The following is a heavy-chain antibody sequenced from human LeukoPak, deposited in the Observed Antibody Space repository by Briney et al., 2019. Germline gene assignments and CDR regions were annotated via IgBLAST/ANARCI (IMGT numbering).Heavy chain of an antibody. V-gene: IGHV3-9*01. CDR3: ASGYSYGALN. D-gene: IGHD5-18*01. Sequence: GRSLRLSCAASGFTFDDYAMHWVRQAPGKGLEWASGISWNSGSIGYADSVKGRFTISRDNAKNSLYLQMNSLRAEDTALYYCASGYSYGALNWGQGTLVTVSS. CDR1: GFTFDDYA. CDR2: ISWNSGSI. J-gene: IGHJ4*02.